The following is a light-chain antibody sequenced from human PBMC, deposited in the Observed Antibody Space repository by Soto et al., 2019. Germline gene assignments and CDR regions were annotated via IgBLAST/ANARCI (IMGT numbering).Light chain of an antibody. CDR2: GTS. CDR1: HSFSSSY. J-gene: IGKJ1*01. V-gene: IGKV3-20*01. Sequence: EIVLTQSPGTLSLSPGERATLSCRASHSFSSSYLAWYQQRPGQPPRLLIYGTSSRATGMPERFSGSGSGTDFTLTISRLDPEDFGMYYCQHHAGSPAFGQGTKVEL. CDR3: QHHAGSPA.